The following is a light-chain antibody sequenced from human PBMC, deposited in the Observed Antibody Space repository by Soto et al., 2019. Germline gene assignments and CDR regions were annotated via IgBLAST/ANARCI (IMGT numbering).Light chain of an antibody. CDR2: DAS. J-gene: IGKJ4*01. CDR3: QHRANWPLT. CDR1: QSLYRS. Sequence: EIVMTQSPATLSVSPGEGVTLSCRASQSLYRSLAWYQQKPGQAPRLLIYDASNRATGIPARFSGSGSGTDFTLTISSLEPEDFALYYCQHRANWPLTFGGGTKV. V-gene: IGKV3-11*01.